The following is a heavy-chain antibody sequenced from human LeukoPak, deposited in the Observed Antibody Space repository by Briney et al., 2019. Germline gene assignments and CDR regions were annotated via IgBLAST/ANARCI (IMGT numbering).Heavy chain of an antibody. D-gene: IGHD3-10*01. CDR2: INHRGST. CDR1: GGSFSGYY. J-gene: IGHJ5*02. Sequence: SSETLSLTCVVYGGSFSGYYWSWIRQSPGKGLEWIGEINHRGSTNYNPSLKRRVTISLDTSKNQFSLKLSSVTAADTAVYYCAKSLYGSGSYYNWFDPWGQGTLVTVSS. CDR3: AKSLYGSGSYYNWFDP. V-gene: IGHV4-34*01.